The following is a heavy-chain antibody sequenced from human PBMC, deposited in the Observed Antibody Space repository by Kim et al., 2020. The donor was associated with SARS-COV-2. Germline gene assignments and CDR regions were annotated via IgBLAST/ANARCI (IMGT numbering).Heavy chain of an antibody. CDR2: P. Sequence: PNYPRGFNGRFVFSLDTSVSTAYLQISSPKAEDTAVYYCARKPGRKAFDIWGQGTMVTVSS. J-gene: IGHJ3*02. V-gene: IGHV7-4-1*02. CDR3: ARKPGRKAFDI.